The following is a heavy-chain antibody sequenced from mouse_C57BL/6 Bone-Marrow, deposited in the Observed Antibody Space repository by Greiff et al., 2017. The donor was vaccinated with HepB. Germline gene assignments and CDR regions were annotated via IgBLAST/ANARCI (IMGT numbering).Heavy chain of an antibody. J-gene: IGHJ3*01. V-gene: IGHV1-84*01. CDR2: LYPGSGNT. D-gene: IGHD1-1*01. CDR1: GYTFTDYY. CDR3: ARGGITTVVAEAY. Sequence: QVHVKQSGPELVKPGASVKISCKASGYTFTDYYINWVKQRPGQGLGWIGWLYPGSGNTKYNEKFKGKATLTVYTSSSTAYMQLSSLTSEDSAVYFCARGGITTVVAEAYWAQGTLVTVSA.